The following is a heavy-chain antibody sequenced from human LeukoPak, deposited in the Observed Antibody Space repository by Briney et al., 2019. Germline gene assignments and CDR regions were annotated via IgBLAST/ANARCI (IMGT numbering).Heavy chain of an antibody. CDR3: ARGRAIVATTSPFNY. J-gene: IGHJ4*02. CDR1: GGSFSGYY. V-gene: IGHV4-34*01. Sequence: SETLSLTCAVYGGSFSGYYWSWIRQPPGKGLEWIGEINHSGSTNYNPSLKSRVTISVDTSKNQFSLKLSSVTAADTAVYYCARGRAIVATTSPFNYWGQGTLVTVSS. CDR2: INHSGST. D-gene: IGHD5-12*01.